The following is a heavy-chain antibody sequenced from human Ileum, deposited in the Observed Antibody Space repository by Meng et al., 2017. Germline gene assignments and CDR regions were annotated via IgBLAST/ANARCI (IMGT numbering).Heavy chain of an antibody. CDR2: IRPSGGGT. J-gene: IGHJ4*02. V-gene: IGHV1-46*01. CDR3: AREPPETYYFDY. D-gene: IGHD5-24*01. CDR1: GYTFTSYY. Sequence: ASVKVSCQASGYTFTSYYIHWVRQAPGQGLEYMGIIRPSGGGTSYAQKFQGRVTMTRDTSTSTVHMELSSLRYEDTAVYYCAREPPETYYFDYWGQGTLVTVSS.